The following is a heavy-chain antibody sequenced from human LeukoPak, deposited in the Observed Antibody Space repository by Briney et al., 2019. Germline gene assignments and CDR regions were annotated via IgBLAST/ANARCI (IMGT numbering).Heavy chain of an antibody. CDR1: GYSFTSHW. CDR2: IYPGDSDT. Sequence: KLGESLKISCKGSGYSFTSHWIGWVRQMPGKGLEWMGIIYPGDSDTSYSPSFQAQVTISADKSISTAYLQWSSLKASDTAMYYGARLEPGIAVAGPIDYWGQGTLVTVSS. D-gene: IGHD6-19*01. CDR3: ARLEPGIAVAGPIDY. V-gene: IGHV5-51*01. J-gene: IGHJ4*02.